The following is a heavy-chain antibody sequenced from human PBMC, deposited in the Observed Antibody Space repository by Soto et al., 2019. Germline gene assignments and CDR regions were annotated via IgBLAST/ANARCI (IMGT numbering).Heavy chain of an antibody. D-gene: IGHD6-19*01. J-gene: IGHJ3*02. CDR1: GFTFSSHA. CDR3: AKDRRVTGSGAFDI. V-gene: IGHV3-23*01. CDR2: ISGSGGST. Sequence: GESLKISCAASGFTFSSHAMSWVRQAPGKGLEWVSAISGSGGSTYYADSVKGRFTISRDNSKNTLYLQMNSLRAEDTAVYYCAKDRRVTGSGAFDIWGQGTMVTVSS.